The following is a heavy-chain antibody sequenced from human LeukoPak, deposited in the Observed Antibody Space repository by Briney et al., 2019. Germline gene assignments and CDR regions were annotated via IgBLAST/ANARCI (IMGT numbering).Heavy chain of an antibody. V-gene: IGHV4-59*08. CDR3: ARHGESTPLPYGDYPPDYYYYGMDV. CDR1: GGSFHNYY. D-gene: IGHD4-17*01. Sequence: SETLSLTCTVSGGSFHNYYWSWIRQPPGKGLEWIGYIYYSGSTNYNPSLKSRVTISVDTSKNQFSLKLSSVTAADTAVYYCARHGESTPLPYGDYPPDYYYYGMDVWGQGTTITVSS. J-gene: IGHJ6*02. CDR2: IYYSGST.